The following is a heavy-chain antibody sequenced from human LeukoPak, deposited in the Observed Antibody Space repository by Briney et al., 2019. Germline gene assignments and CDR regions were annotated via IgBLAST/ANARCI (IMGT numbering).Heavy chain of an antibody. J-gene: IGHJ6*04. V-gene: IGHV3-48*04. CDR1: EFSVGSNY. D-gene: IGHD3-10*02. Sequence: GSLRLSCAASEFSVGSNYMTWVRQAPGKGLEWVSYISSSGSTIYYADSVKGRFTISRDNAKNSLYLQMNSLRAEDTAVYYCAELGITMIGGVWGKGTTATISS. CDR2: ISSSGSTI. CDR3: AELGITMIGGV.